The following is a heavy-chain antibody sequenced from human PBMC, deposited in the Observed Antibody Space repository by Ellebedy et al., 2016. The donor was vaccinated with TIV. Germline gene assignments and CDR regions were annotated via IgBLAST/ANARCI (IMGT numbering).Heavy chain of an antibody. J-gene: IGHJ6*02. CDR1: GFTFSIYG. CDR3: ARVEVGRSGPSYGMDV. V-gene: IGHV3-33*01. D-gene: IGHD6-19*01. CDR2: IWHDGSHS. Sequence: PGGSLRLSCAASGFTFSIYGMHWVRQAPGKGLEWVGIIWHDGSHSYYADSVKGRFTMSRDNAKNTLYLQMNSLRAEDTAVYYCARVEVGRSGPSYGMDVWGQGTSVTVSS.